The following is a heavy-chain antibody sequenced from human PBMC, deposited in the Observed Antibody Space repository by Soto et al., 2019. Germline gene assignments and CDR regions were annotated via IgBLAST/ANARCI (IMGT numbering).Heavy chain of an antibody. CDR1: GFSLSTSGVG. CDR2: IYWDDDK. V-gene: IGHV2-5*02. CDR3: AHSKDAFDI. Sequence: QITLKESGPPLVKPTQTLTLTCTFSGFSLSTSGVGVGWIRQPPGKALEWLALIYWDDDKRYSPSLKSRLTXXKDTSKNQVVLTMTNMDPVETATYYCAHSKDAFDIWGQGTMVTVSS. J-gene: IGHJ3*02.